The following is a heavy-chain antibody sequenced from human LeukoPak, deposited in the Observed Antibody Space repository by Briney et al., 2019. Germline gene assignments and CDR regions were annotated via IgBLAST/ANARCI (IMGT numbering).Heavy chain of an antibody. CDR3: AKDPTAGWGYGGNRHYFDY. Sequence: GGSLRLSCAASGFTFSSYGMHWVRQAPGKGLEWVAVISYDGSNKYYADSVKGRFTTSRDNSKNTLYLQMNSLRAEDTAVYYCAKDPTAGWGYGGNRHYFDYWGQGTLVTVSS. V-gene: IGHV3-30*18. CDR2: ISYDGSNK. J-gene: IGHJ4*02. D-gene: IGHD4-23*01. CDR1: GFTFSSYG.